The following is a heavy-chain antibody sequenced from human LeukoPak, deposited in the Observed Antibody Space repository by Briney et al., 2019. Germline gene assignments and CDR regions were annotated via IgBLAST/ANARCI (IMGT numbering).Heavy chain of an antibody. D-gene: IGHD3-10*01. CDR3: SRDLPSYISGSVMGY. V-gene: IGHV1-2*02. CDR2: INPNSGGT. CDR1: GYTSTNYY. J-gene: IGHJ4*02. Sequence: GASVKVSCKASGYTSTNYYMHWVRQAPGEGLEWMGWINPNSGGTNYAQKFQGRVTLTRDTSITTAYMELSRLRSDDTAIYFCSRDLPSYISGSVMGYWGQGTLVTVSS.